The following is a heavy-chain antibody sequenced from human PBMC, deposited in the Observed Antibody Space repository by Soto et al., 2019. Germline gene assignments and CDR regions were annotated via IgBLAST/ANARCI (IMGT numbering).Heavy chain of an antibody. J-gene: IGHJ5*01. CDR1: AGTFSSYA. CDR3: AKFPKAAAGTWWFDP. CDR2: TIPIFGTA. Sequence: QVQLVQSGAEVKKPGPSVKVSCKSSAGTFSSYAISWVRQAPGQGLEWRGGTIPIFGTANYAQKFQGRVTITADESTSTAYMEVSSLRSEDTAVYYCAKFPKAAAGTWWFDPWGQGTLVTVSS. V-gene: IGHV1-69*01. D-gene: IGHD6-13*01.